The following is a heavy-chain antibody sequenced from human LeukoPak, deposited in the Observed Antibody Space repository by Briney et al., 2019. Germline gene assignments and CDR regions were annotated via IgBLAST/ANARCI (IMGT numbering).Heavy chain of an antibody. J-gene: IGHJ4*02. Sequence: PGGSLRLSCAASGFTFSNYAMHWVRQAPGKGLEWVSLISSGGTYEYYADSVKGRFTISRDNSKNTLYLQLNSLRAEDTAVYYCARESDGGSYFDYWGQGTLVTVSS. CDR2: ISSGGTYE. D-gene: IGHD3-10*01. CDR1: GFTFSNYA. CDR3: ARESDGGSYFDY. V-gene: IGHV3-30*01.